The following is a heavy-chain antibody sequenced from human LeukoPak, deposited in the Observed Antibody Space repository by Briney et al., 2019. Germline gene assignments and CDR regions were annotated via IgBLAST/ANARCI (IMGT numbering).Heavy chain of an antibody. CDR1: GFTFSSYS. CDR3: ANWEAAERYYFDY. V-gene: IGHV3-21*01. Sequence: GESLRLSCAASGFTFSSYSMNWVRQAPGKGLEWVSSISSSSSYIYYADSVKGRFTISRDNAKNSLYLQMNSLRAEDTAVYYCANWEAAERYYFDYWGQGTLVTVSS. D-gene: IGHD2-15*01. J-gene: IGHJ4*02. CDR2: ISSSSSYI.